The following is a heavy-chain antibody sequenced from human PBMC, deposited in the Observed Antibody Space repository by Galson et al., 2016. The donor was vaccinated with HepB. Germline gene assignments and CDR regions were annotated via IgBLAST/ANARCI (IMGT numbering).Heavy chain of an antibody. Sequence: SVKVSCKASGGTFNKYAISWVRQAPGQGLEWMGGITNFGTANYAQRFQGRVTITADEYTSTVYMELISLRSEDTAVYYCARGGYSTTWYFDYWGQGTLVTVSS. CDR3: ARGGYSTTWYFDY. CDR1: GGTFNKYA. V-gene: IGHV1-69*13. D-gene: IGHD6-13*01. CDR2: ITNFGTA. J-gene: IGHJ4*02.